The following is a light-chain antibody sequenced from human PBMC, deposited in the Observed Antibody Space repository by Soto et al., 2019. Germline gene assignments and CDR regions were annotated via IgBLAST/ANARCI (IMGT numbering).Light chain of an antibody. CDR1: QGISSY. CDR2: DAS. Sequence: DIKLSISPSFLFVSDGNRVTMTCRASQGISSYLACYQQKPVKAPKLLIYDASSLESGVPQRFSGSGSGTEFTLTIISLQPDDIVTEYCQQYNSYFRTFGQVTKVDIK. CDR3: QQYNSYFRT. J-gene: IGKJ1*01. V-gene: IGKV1-9*01.